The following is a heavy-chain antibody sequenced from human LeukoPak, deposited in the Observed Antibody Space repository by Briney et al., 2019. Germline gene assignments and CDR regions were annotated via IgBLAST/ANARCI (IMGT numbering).Heavy chain of an antibody. CDR2: ISAYNGNT. D-gene: IGHD3-10*01. CDR1: GYTFTSYG. V-gene: IGHV1-18*04. CDR3: ARVFSPYGSGSYSD. J-gene: IGHJ4*02. Sequence: ASVKVSCKASGYTFTSYGISWVRQAPGQGLERMGWISAYNGNTNYAQKLQGRVTMTTDTSTSTAYMELRSLRSDDTAVYYCARVFSPYGSGSYSDWGQGTLVTVSS.